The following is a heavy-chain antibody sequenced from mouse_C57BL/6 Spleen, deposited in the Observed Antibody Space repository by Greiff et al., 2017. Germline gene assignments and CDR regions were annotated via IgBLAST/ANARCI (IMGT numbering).Heavy chain of an antibody. CDR3: ARETTVVDWYFDV. CDR1: GYSITSGYY. CDR2: ISYDGSN. D-gene: IGHD1-1*01. V-gene: IGHV3-6*01. J-gene: IGHJ1*03. Sequence: EVQLQQSGPGLVKPSQSLSLTCSVTGYSITSGYYWNWIRQFPGNKLEWMGYISYDGSNNCNPSLKNRISITRDTSKNQFFLKLNSVTTEDTATYCCARETTVVDWYFDVWGTGTTVTVSS.